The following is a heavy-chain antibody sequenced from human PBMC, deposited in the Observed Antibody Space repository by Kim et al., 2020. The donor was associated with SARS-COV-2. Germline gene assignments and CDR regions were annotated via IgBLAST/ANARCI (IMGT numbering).Heavy chain of an antibody. CDR1: GYTFTSYG. J-gene: IGHJ4*02. V-gene: IGHV1-18*01. CDR2: ISAYNGNT. D-gene: IGHD2-2*01. Sequence: ASVKVSCKASGYTFTSYGISWVRQAPGQGLEWMGWISAYNGNTNYAQKLQGRVTMTTDTSTSTAYMELRSLRSDDTAVYYCARDTYCSSTSCYLTFDYWGQGTLVTVSS. CDR3: ARDTYCSSTSCYLTFDY.